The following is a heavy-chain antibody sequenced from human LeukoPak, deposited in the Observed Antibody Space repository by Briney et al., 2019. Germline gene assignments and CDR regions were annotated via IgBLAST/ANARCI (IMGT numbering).Heavy chain of an antibody. CDR2: ISDSGGST. D-gene: IGHD3-22*01. CDR1: GFTFSSYW. CDR3: AKQMIVSDY. V-gene: IGHV3-23*01. J-gene: IGHJ4*02. Sequence: GGSLRLSCAASGFTFSSYWMHWVRQAPGKGLEWVSAISDSGGSTYYADSVKGRFTISRDNSKNTLYLQMNSLRGEDTAVYYCAKQMIVSDYWGQGTLVTVSS.